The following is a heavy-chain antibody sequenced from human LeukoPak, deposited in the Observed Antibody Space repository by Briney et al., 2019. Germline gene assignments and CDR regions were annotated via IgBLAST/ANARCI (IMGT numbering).Heavy chain of an antibody. Sequence: GGSLRLSCAASGFTFNSYWMTWVRQAPGKGLEWVADIKQGGSDKYYAGSVKGRFTISRDSAKNSLYLQMNSLRAEDTAVYFCARYNSAWKTDDYWGQGTLVTVSS. CDR2: IKQGGSDK. D-gene: IGHD6-19*01. CDR1: GFTFNSYW. J-gene: IGHJ4*02. V-gene: IGHV3-7*03. CDR3: ARYNSAWKTDDY.